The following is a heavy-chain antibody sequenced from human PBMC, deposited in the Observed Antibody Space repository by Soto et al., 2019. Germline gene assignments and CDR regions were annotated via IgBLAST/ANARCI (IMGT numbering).Heavy chain of an antibody. Sequence: QVQLVQSGAEVKKPGSSVKVSCKASGGTFSSYAISWVRQAPGQGLEWMGGIIPIFGTANYAQKCQGRVPITAYEYTSTAYMELSSLRSEDTAVYYCARHVPAAGYYYGMDVWGQGTTVTVSS. V-gene: IGHV1-69*12. CDR1: GGTFSSYA. CDR2: IIPIFGTA. CDR3: ARHVPAAGYYYGMDV. D-gene: IGHD2-2*01. J-gene: IGHJ6*02.